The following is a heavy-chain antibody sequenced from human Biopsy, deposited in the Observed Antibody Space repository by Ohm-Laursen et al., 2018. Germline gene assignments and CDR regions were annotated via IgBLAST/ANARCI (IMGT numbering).Heavy chain of an antibody. Sequence: SDTLSLTCPVFGKTFSDYQWSWIRQPPGKGLEWIGQINQAGTTNYNPSLKSRVSISAGASKYEFSLRLTSVTAADTAVYLCGNEVHGRDYWGLGARVTVSS. D-gene: IGHD2-15*01. CDR3: GNEVHGRDY. CDR2: INQAGTT. CDR1: GKTFSDYQ. J-gene: IGHJ4*02. V-gene: IGHV4-34*08.